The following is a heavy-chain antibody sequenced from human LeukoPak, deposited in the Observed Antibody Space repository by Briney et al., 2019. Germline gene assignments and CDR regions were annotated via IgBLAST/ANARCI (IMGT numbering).Heavy chain of an antibody. V-gene: IGHV1-46*01. D-gene: IGHD6-19*01. CDR2: INPSGGST. CDR3: ARDRRVAVAGRTLNWFDP. J-gene: IGHJ5*02. CDR1: GYTFTSYY. Sequence: APVTVSFKASGYTFTSYYMHWVRQAPGQGLEWMGIINPSGGSTSYAQKFQGRVTMTRDTSTSTVYMELSRLRSEDTAVYYCARDRRVAVAGRTLNWFDPWGQGTLVTVSS.